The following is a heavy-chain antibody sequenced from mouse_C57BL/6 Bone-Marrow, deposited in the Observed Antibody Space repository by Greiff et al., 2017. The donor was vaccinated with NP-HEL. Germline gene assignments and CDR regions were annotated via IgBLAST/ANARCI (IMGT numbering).Heavy chain of an antibody. J-gene: IGHJ2*01. Sequence: QVQLQQSGAELARPGASVKLSCKASGYTFTSYGISWVKQRTGQGLEWIGEIYPRSGNTYYNEKFKGKATLTADKSSSTAYMELRSLTSEDSAVYFCARLGYYYGSSYRFDDWGQGTTLTVSS. CDR1: GYTFTSYG. V-gene: IGHV1-81*01. CDR2: IYPRSGNT. D-gene: IGHD1-1*01. CDR3: ARLGYYYGSSYRFDD.